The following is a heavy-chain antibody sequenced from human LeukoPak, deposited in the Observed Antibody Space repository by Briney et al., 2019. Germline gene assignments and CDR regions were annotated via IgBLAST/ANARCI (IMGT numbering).Heavy chain of an antibody. J-gene: IGHJ4*02. D-gene: IGHD3-10*01. Sequence: GGSLRLSCAASGFTFSSYGMSWVRQAPGKGLEWVSAIGGRDGSTYYADSVKGRFTISRGNSKNTLYVQMNSLRAEDTAVYYCAKGHYYGSGSLDYWGQGTLVTVSS. CDR2: IGGRDGST. CDR1: GFTFSSYG. V-gene: IGHV3-23*01. CDR3: AKGHYYGSGSLDY.